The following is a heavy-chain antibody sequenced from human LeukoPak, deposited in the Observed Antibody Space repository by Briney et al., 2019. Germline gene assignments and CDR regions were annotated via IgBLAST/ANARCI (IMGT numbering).Heavy chain of an antibody. J-gene: IGHJ4*02. V-gene: IGHV4-59*01. CDR3: ARERQRRFDY. CDR1: GGSISSYY. Sequence: SEALSLTCTVSGGSISSYYWSWIRQPPGKGLEWIGYIYYSGSTNYNPSLKSRVTISVDTSKNQFSLKLSSVTAADTAVYYCARERQRRFDYWGQGTLVTVSS. CDR2: IYYSGST. D-gene: IGHD6-25*01.